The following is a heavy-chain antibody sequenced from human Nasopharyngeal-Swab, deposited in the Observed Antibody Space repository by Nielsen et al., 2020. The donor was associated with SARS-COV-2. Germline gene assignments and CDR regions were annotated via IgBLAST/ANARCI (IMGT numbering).Heavy chain of an antibody. D-gene: IGHD6-19*01. CDR1: RFTFSRYG. V-gene: IGHV3-23*01. CDR2: ISGSGGYT. Sequence: GESLKISCAASRFTFSRYGMSWVRQAPGKGLEWVSTISGSGGYTYYADSVKGRFTISRDNSKNTLYLQMNSLRVEDTAIYYCARGAFEYSSSWYDPYYFDCWGQGTLVTVSS. J-gene: IGHJ4*02. CDR3: ARGAFEYSSSWYDPYYFDC.